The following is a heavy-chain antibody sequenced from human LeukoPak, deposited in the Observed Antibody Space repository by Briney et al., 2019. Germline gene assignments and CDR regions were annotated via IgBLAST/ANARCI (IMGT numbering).Heavy chain of an antibody. Sequence: SCKASGYTFTSYYMHWVRQAPGKGLEWVAVTSYDGSRKYYADSVKGRFTISRDNSKNTLYLQMNSLRAEDTAVYYCAKDRGSGSSGGEYYFDYWGQGTLVTVSS. V-gene: IGHV3-30*18. CDR3: AKDRGSGSSGGEYYFDY. CDR1: GYTFTSYY. J-gene: IGHJ4*02. CDR2: TSYDGSRK. D-gene: IGHD6-6*01.